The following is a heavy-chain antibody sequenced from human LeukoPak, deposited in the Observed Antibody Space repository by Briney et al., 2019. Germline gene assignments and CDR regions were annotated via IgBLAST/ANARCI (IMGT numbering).Heavy chain of an antibody. CDR1: GFPTYKNY. Sequence: PSETLSLTCTVSGFPTYKNYWNCIRQPPGKGLEWIGYIYYSGSTNYNPSLKSRVTISVDTSKNQFSLKLSSATAQDTAVYYCAIYTSDGYNDRSFDCRGQGTLVTVSS. CDR2: IYYSGST. J-gene: IGHJ4*02. CDR3: AIYTSDGYNDRSFDC. D-gene: IGHD5-24*01. V-gene: IGHV4-59*01.